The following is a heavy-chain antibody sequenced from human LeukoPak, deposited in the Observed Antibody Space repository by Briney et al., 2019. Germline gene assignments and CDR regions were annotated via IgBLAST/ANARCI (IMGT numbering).Heavy chain of an antibody. Sequence: GGSLRLSCAASGFPFSSYAMSWVRQSPGKGLEWVSAISGGNGNTYYAYYADSVRGRFTISRDSSKNTLYLQMDSLRAEDTAVYYCAKFYDILTGYFDYWGQGTLVTVSS. J-gene: IGHJ4*02. D-gene: IGHD3-9*01. CDR2: ISGGNGNTYYA. V-gene: IGHV3-23*01. CDR1: GFPFSSYA. CDR3: AKFYDILTGYFDY.